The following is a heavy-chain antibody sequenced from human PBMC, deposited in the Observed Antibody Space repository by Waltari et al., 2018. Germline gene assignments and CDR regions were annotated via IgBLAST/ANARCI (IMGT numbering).Heavy chain of an antibody. CDR3: ARHYGSGTYPLDY. CDR1: GGSISSYY. J-gene: IGHJ4*02. D-gene: IGHD3-10*01. V-gene: IGHV4-59*01. CDR2: IPSPGST. Sequence: QVQLQESGPGLVKPSETLSLTCTISGGSISSYYWTWYRQPPGKRLEWLGYIPSPGSTNYNPSLTSRITMLVATAKNQFSLRLTSVTAADTAVYYCARHYGSGTYPLDYWGQGTLVTVSS.